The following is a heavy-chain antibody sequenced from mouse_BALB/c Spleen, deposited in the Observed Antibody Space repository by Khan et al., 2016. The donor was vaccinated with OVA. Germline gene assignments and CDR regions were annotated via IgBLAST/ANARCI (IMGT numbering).Heavy chain of an antibody. V-gene: IGHV3-2*02. J-gene: IGHJ2*01. CDR2: ISYSGNT. Sequence: VQLKESGPGLVKPSQSLSLTCTVTGYSITTDYAWNWIRQFPGNKLEWMGFISYSGNTKYNPSLKSRISITRDTSKNQFFLQLKSVITEDTARYYCARVYGGDFDYWGQGTTLTVSS. CDR3: ARVYGGDFDY. CDR1: GYSITTDYA. D-gene: IGHD1-1*01.